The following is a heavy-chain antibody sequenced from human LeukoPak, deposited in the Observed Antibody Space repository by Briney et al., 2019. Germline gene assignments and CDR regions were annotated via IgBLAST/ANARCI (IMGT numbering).Heavy chain of an antibody. CDR2: IKEDGSEK. V-gene: IGHV3-7*01. Sequence: GGSLRLSCAASGFTFSRYWMSWVRQAPGMGLEWVADIKEDGSEKHYVKSVKGRFTISRDNARNSLYLQMNSLGVEDTAVYYCARAYYYDSSGYHYWGQGTLVTVSS. J-gene: IGHJ4*02. D-gene: IGHD3-22*01. CDR1: GFTFSRYW. CDR3: ARAYYYDSSGYHY.